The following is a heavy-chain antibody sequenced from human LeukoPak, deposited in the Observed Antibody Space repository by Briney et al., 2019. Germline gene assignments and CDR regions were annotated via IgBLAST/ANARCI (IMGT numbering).Heavy chain of an antibody. D-gene: IGHD1-26*01. J-gene: IGHJ4*02. CDR2: VSNDGRNK. Sequence: PGRSLRLSCAASGFTFSSYAMHWVRQAPGKGLEWVAVVSNDGRNKYYSDSVKGRFSISRDNSKNTVHLQMNSLRAEDTALYYCAKAGGSSFDYWGQGTLVTVSS. CDR1: GFTFSSYA. CDR3: AKAGGSSFDY. V-gene: IGHV3-30*04.